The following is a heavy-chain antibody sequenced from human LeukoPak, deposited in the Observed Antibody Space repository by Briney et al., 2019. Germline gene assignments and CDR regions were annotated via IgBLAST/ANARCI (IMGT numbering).Heavy chain of an antibody. CDR2: IKQDGSEK. V-gene: IGHV3-7*03. Sequence: PGGSLRLSCAASGFTFSSYWMSWVRQAPGKGLEWVANIKQDGSEKYYVDSVKGRFTISRDNAKNSLYLQMNSLKTEDTAVYYCTRDLRRGYSSGWGSYWGQGTLVTVSS. CDR3: TRDLRRGYSSGWGSY. CDR1: GFTFSSYW. D-gene: IGHD6-19*01. J-gene: IGHJ4*02.